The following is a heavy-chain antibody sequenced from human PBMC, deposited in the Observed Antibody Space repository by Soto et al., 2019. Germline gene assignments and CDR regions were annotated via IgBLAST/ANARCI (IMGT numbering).Heavy chain of an antibody. V-gene: IGHV4-59*01. CDR3: ARLWGWYFDY. CDR1: GGSISSYY. CDR2: IYYSGST. Sequence: SETLSLTCTVSGGSISSYYWSWIRQPPGEGLEWIGYIYYSGSTNYNPSLKSRVTISVDTSKNQFSLKLSPVTAADTAVYYCARLWGWYFDYWGQGTLVTVSS. J-gene: IGHJ4*02. D-gene: IGHD2-21*01.